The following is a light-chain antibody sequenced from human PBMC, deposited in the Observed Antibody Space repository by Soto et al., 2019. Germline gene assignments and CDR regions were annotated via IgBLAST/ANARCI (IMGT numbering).Light chain of an antibody. CDR1: QTVTSY. J-gene: IGKJ1*01. V-gene: IGKV1-39*01. Sequence: DVQMTQSPSSLSASVGDSLALTCRASQTVTSYLNWYQQKPGKAPKLLIYAASTLQSGVPSRFSGSGSVTELTLTIISLQPDDFATYYCQQSYRFPKTFGRGTKVEVK. CDR3: QQSYRFPKT. CDR2: AAS.